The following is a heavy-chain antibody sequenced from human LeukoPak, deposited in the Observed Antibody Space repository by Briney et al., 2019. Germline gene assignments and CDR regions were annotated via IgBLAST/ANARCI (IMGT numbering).Heavy chain of an antibody. CDR1: GCSISSSSYY. V-gene: IGHV4-39*02. D-gene: IGHD5-18*01. Sequence: SETLSLTCTASGCSISSSSYYWGWIRQPPGKGLEWIGSIYYSGSTYYNPSLKSRVTISVDTPKNQFSLKLSSVTAADTAVYYCAKDMELWPPYFDYWGQGTLVTVSS. CDR2: IYYSGST. J-gene: IGHJ4*02. CDR3: AKDMELWPPYFDY.